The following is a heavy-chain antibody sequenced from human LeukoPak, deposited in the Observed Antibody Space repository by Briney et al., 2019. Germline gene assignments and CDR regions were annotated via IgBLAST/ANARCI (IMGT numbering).Heavy chain of an antibody. CDR2: INPNSRGT. Sequence: GASVKVSCKASGYTFTDYYMHWVRQAPGQGLEWMGWINPNSRGTDSAQKFQGRFSMTRDTSISTAYMELSRLRSDDTAVYYCARGARTTGTTGPEEYYYYYGMDVWGQGTTVTVSS. CDR3: ARGARTTGTTGPEEYYYYYGMDV. D-gene: IGHD1-1*01. V-gene: IGHV1-2*02. J-gene: IGHJ6*02. CDR1: GYTFTDYY.